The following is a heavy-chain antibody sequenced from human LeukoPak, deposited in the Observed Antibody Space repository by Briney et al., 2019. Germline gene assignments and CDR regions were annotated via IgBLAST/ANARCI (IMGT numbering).Heavy chain of an antibody. D-gene: IGHD4-17*01. Sequence: SETLSLTCTVSGGSIINYYWTWIRQPPGKGLEWIGHIYYSGSTNYNPSLNSRVTISVDTSKKQFSLKLSSVTAADTAVYYCARLSTTVTFFDYWGQGTLVTVSS. V-gene: IGHV4-59*08. CDR3: ARLSTTVTFFDY. CDR1: GGSIINYY. J-gene: IGHJ4*02. CDR2: IYYSGST.